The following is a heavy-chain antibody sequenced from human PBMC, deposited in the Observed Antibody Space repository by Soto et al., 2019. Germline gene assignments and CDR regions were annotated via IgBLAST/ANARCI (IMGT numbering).Heavy chain of an antibody. CDR2: IDPSDSYT. D-gene: IGHD2-15*01. V-gene: IGHV5-10-1*01. CDR3: ARWASWGSGGSCCYGMDV. J-gene: IGHJ6*02. Sequence: ESLNISCKGSGYSFTSYWISWVRQMPGKGLEWMGRIDPSDSYTNYSPSFQGHVTISADKSISTAYLQWSSLKASDTAMYYCARWASWGSGGSCCYGMDVLGQATTVIVSS. CDR1: GYSFTSYW.